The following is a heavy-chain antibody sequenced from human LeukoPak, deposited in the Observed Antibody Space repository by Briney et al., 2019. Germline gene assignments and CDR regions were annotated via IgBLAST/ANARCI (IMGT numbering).Heavy chain of an antibody. CDR1: GYTLTELS. Sequence: ASVKVSCKVSGYTLTELSMHWVRQAPGKGLEWMGGFDPEDGETIYAQKFQGRVTMTEDTSTDTAYMELSSLRSEDTAVYYCARGLSTYYDIFELASNPGPWGQGTLVTVSS. CDR3: ARGLSTYYDIFELASNPGP. J-gene: IGHJ5*02. CDR2: FDPEDGET. V-gene: IGHV1-24*01. D-gene: IGHD3-9*01.